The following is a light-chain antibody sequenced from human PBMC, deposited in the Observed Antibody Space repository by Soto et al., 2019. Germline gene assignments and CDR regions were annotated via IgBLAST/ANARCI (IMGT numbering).Light chain of an antibody. CDR1: QSVSSY. J-gene: IGKJ2*01. Sequence: EIVLTQSPATLSLSPGERATLSCRASQSVSSYLAWYQQKPGQAPRLLIYDASNRATGIPARFSGSGSGTEFTLTISSLEPEDFAVYYCQQLSNWPPYTLVQGTKMEIK. CDR3: QQLSNWPPYT. V-gene: IGKV3-11*01. CDR2: DAS.